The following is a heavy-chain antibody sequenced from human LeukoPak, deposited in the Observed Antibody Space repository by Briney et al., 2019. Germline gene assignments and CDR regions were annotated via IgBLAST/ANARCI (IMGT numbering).Heavy chain of an antibody. CDR3: ARGQWLAPIDY. D-gene: IGHD6-19*01. CDR2: IKQDGSEK. CDR1: GLTFSSYW. V-gene: IGHV3-7*01. J-gene: IGHJ4*02. Sequence: PGGSLRLSCAASGLTFSSYWMSWVRQAPGKGLEGVANIKQDGSEKYYVDSVKGRFTISRDNAKNSLYLQMNSLRAEDTAVYYCARGQWLAPIDYWGQGTLVTVSS.